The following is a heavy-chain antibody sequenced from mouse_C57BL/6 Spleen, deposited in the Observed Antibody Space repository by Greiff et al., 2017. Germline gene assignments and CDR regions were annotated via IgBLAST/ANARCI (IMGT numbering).Heavy chain of an antibody. CDR3: ARSDDYDVWFAY. D-gene: IGHD2-4*01. CDR2: IRNKANGYTT. V-gene: IGHV7-3*01. Sequence: EVMLVESGGGLVQPGGSLSLSCAASGFTFTDYYMSWVRQPPGKALEWLGFIRNKANGYTTEYSASVKGRFTISRDNSQSILYLQMNALRAEDSATYYCARSDDYDVWFAYWGQGTLVTVSA. J-gene: IGHJ3*01. CDR1: GFTFTDYY.